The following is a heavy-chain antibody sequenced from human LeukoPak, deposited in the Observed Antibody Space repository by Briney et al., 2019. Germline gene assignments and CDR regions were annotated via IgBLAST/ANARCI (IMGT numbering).Heavy chain of an antibody. V-gene: IGHV1-18*01. CDR2: ISANDGKT. D-gene: IGHD1-1*01. CDR3: ARELHVERDDY. CDR1: GFVFTSYG. J-gene: IGHJ4*02. Sequence: ASVKVSCKASGFVFTSYGFTWVRQAPGQGLEWMGWISANDGKTHYSEKHQGRVTMSADTVTSTAYMELRSLRSDDTAVYYCARELHVERDDYWGQGTLVTVSS.